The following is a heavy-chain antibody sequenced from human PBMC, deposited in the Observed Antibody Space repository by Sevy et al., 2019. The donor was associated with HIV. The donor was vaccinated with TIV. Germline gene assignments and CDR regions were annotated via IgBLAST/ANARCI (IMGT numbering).Heavy chain of an antibody. CDR3: AKWGDHDFWSSYSYFDY. CDR2: IYSDETT. CDR1: GFSVNSNY. J-gene: IGHJ4*02. D-gene: IGHD3-3*01. Sequence: GGSLRLSCAASGFSVNSNYMTWVRQAPGKGLEGVSVIYSDETTYHADSVKDRLTISRDNSKNMLYLQMSSLRAEDTAVYYCAKWGDHDFWSSYSYFDYWGQGALVTVSS. V-gene: IGHV3-66*01.